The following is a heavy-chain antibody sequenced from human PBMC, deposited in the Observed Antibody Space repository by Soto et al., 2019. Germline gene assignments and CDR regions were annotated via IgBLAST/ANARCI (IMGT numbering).Heavy chain of an antibody. J-gene: IGHJ4*02. Sequence: VQLVESGGGLVQPGRSLRLSCTASAFTFGDFAMHWVRQVPGKGLEWVSGINWNGNYIGYAGSGKGRITVSRDNAKNSLYLQMNSLRPEDTSLYFCARAPTGGTWPVYFDWWGRGTLVTVPS. CDR3: ARAPTGGTWPVYFDW. CDR2: INWNGNYI. D-gene: IGHD2-15*01. V-gene: IGHV3-9*01. CDR1: AFTFGDFA.